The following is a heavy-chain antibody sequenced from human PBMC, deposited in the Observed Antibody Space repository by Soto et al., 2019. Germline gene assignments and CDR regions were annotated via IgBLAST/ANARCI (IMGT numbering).Heavy chain of an antibody. V-gene: IGHV3-33*01. J-gene: IGHJ4*02. CDR2: IWYDGSNK. D-gene: IGHD6-13*01. Sequence: QVQLVESGGGVVQPGRSLRLSCAASGFSFSTYGMHWVRQAPGKGLEWVAVIWYDGSNKYYADSVKGRFTISRDNSKNTLYLQMISLRAEDTAVYYCARDRTEQQLVPYYWGQGTLVTVSS. CDR3: ARDRTEQQLVPYY. CDR1: GFSFSTYG.